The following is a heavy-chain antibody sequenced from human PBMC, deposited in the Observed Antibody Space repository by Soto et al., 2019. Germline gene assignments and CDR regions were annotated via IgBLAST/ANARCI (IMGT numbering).Heavy chain of an antibody. J-gene: IGHJ6*02. Sequence: GGSLRLSCAASGFTFSSYWMSWVRQAPGKGLEWVANIKQDGSEKYYVDSVKGRFTISRDNAKNSLYLQMNSLRAEDTAVYYCARSGDYAIIYYYYGMDVWGQGTTVTVSS. CDR2: IKQDGSEK. D-gene: IGHD4-17*01. V-gene: IGHV3-7*03. CDR1: GFTFSSYW. CDR3: ARSGDYAIIYYYYGMDV.